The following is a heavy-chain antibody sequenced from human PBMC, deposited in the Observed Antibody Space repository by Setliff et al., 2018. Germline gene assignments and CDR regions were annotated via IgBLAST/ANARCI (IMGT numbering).Heavy chain of an antibody. D-gene: IGHD3-3*01. J-gene: IGHJ4*02. CDR2: IYTSGST. Sequence: SETLSLTCTVSGGSISSGSYYWSWIRQPAGKGLEWIGRIYTSGSTNYNPSLKSRVTISVDTSKNQSSLKLSSVTAADTAVYYCARVRYDFWSGLLYDYWGQGTLVTVSS. CDR3: ARVRYDFWSGLLYDY. V-gene: IGHV4-61*02. CDR1: GGSISSGSYY.